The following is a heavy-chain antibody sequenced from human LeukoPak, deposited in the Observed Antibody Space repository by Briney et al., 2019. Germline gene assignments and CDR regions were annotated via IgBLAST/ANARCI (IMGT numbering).Heavy chain of an antibody. V-gene: IGHV3-30*18. J-gene: IGHJ5*02. D-gene: IGHD3-10*01. CDR1: GVTLSPYG. CDR3: AKEGTPHVSTWYDL. CDR2: ISYEGGTQ. Sequence: GGSLRLSSAASGVTLSPYGMHWVRQAPGQGLEWVAVISYEGGTQHYADSVKGRFIISRDNPRNTLCLQMNILRTEDTAVYYCAKEGTPHVSTWYDLWGQGTQVIVSS.